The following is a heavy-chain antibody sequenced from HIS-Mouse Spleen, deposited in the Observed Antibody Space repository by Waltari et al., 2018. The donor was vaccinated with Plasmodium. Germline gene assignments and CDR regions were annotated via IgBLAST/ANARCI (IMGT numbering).Heavy chain of an antibody. Sequence: QVQLQESGPGLVKPSETLSLTCPVSGGSVSSGSYYWSWIRQPPGKGLEWIGYIYYSGSTNYNPSLKSRVTISVDTSKNQFSLKLSSVTAADTAVYYCARDLPGAEGYFDLWGRGTLVTVSS. V-gene: IGHV4-61*01. D-gene: IGHD3-10*01. CDR1: GGSVSSGSYY. CDR2: IYYSGST. J-gene: IGHJ2*01. CDR3: ARDLPGAEGYFDL.